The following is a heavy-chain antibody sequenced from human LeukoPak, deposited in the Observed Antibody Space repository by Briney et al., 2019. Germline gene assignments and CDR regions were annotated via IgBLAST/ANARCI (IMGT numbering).Heavy chain of an antibody. Sequence: PSEALSLTCAVYGGSFSGYYWSWIRQPPGKGLEWIGEINHSGSTNYNPSLKSRVTISVDTSKNQFSLKLSSVTAADTAVYYRAGEGVAATPTSAFDIWGQGTMVTVSS. CDR2: INHSGST. V-gene: IGHV4-34*01. CDR3: AGEGVAATPTSAFDI. D-gene: IGHD2-15*01. CDR1: GGSFSGYY. J-gene: IGHJ3*02.